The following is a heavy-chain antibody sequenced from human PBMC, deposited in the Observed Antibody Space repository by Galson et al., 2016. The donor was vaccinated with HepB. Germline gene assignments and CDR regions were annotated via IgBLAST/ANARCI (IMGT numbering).Heavy chain of an antibody. CDR3: ARGPDYGDWVDFLDC. V-gene: IGHV3-7*04. J-gene: IGHJ4*02. Sequence: SLRLSCATSGFTFSSNWMSWVRQAPGKGLEWVANIKQDGTENYVDSVKGRFTISRDNAKNSLYLQMNSLRAEDTAAYYCARGPDYGDWVDFLDCWGQGTLVTGSS. CDR2: IKQDGTE. D-gene: IGHD4-17*01. CDR1: GFTFSSNW.